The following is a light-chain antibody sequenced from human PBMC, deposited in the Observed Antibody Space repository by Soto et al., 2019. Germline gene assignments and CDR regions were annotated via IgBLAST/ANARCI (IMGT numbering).Light chain of an antibody. V-gene: IGKV1-33*01. Sequence: DIQMTQSPSSLSASVGDRVTITCPASPDISNYLNWYQQKPGKAPKLLIYDASNLETGVPSRFSGSGSGTYCTFTISRLQPEDIATYYCQQYDNLWTFGQGTKVEIK. CDR3: QQYDNLWT. CDR1: PDISNY. J-gene: IGKJ1*01. CDR2: DAS.